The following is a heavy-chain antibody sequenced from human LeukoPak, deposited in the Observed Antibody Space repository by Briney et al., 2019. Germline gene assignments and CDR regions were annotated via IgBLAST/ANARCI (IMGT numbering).Heavy chain of an antibody. J-gene: IGHJ3*02. Sequence: GGSLRLSCAASRFTFSSYSMNWVRQAPGKGLEWVSSTSSSGSYIYYADSVKGRFTISRDNAKNSLYLQMNSLRAEDTAVYYCARTSYDYGDAFDIWGQGTMVTVSS. CDR3: ARTSYDYGDAFDI. CDR2: TSSSGSYI. D-gene: IGHD4-17*01. CDR1: RFTFSSYS. V-gene: IGHV3-21*01.